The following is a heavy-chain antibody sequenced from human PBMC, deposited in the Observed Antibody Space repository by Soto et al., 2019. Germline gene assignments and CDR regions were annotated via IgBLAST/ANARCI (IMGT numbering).Heavy chain of an antibody. CDR1: GGSISSGGYY. CDR2: IYYSGST. CDR3: VRARSRPGNIDY. V-gene: IGHV4-31*03. D-gene: IGHD2-2*01. Sequence: SETLSLTCTVSGGSISSGGYYWSWIRQHPGKGLEWIGYIYYSGSTYYNPSLKSRVTISVDTSKNQFSLKLSSVTAADTAVYYCVRARSRPGNIDYWGQGTLVTVSS. J-gene: IGHJ4*02.